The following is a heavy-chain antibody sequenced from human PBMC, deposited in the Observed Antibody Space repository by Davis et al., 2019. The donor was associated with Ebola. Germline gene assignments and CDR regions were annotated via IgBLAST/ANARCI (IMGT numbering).Heavy chain of an antibody. J-gene: IGHJ3*02. CDR2: ISGSGGST. Sequence: GESLKISCAASGFTFSSYAMSWVRQAPGKGLEWVSAISGSGGSTYYADSVKGRFTISRDNSKNTLYLQMNSLRAEDTAVFYCARIRITMVRGVIITDDAFDIWGQGTMVTVSS. CDR1: GFTFSSYA. CDR3: ARIRITMVRGVIITDDAFDI. D-gene: IGHD3-10*01. V-gene: IGHV3-23*01.